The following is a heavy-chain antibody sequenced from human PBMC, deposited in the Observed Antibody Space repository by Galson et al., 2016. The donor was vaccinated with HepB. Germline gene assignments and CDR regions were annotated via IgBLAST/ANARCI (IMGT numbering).Heavy chain of an antibody. D-gene: IGHD4-17*01. Sequence: SLRLSCAASGFTFFTYAMSWVRQAPGRGPEWVSGISASGGSTYYADSVKGRFTISRDNSKNTLSLQMNSLRAEDTALYYCAKDPNGDWVGAFDIWGQGTVVTVSS. CDR1: GFTFFTYA. CDR3: AKDPNGDWVGAFDI. CDR2: ISASGGST. V-gene: IGHV3-23*01. J-gene: IGHJ3*02.